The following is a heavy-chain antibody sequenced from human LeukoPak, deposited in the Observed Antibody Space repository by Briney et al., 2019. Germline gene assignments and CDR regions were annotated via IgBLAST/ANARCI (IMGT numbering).Heavy chain of an antibody. CDR2: INHSGST. CDR3: ARHYHSSGWYDYYYYYMDV. J-gene: IGHJ6*03. V-gene: IGHV4-34*01. Sequence: SETLSLTCAVYGGSFSGYYWSWIRQPPGKGLEWIGEINHSGSTNYNPSLKSRVTISVDTSKNQFSLKLSSVTAADTAVYYCARHYHSSGWYDYYYYYMDVWGKGTTVTISS. D-gene: IGHD6-19*01. CDR1: GGSFSGYY.